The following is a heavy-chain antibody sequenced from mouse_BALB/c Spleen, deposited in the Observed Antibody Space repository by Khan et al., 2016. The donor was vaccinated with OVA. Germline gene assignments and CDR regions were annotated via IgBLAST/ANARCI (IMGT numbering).Heavy chain of an antibody. J-gene: IGHJ4*01. CDR3: ARSPFYAIAY. V-gene: IGHV1S127*01. CDR1: GYTFTSYW. Sequence: QVQLKESGPELVRPGASVKMSCKASGYTFTSYWMHWVKQRPGQGLEWIGMIDHSNSETRLNQKVKDTATLNVDKTAKTAYRQISSLNSEDSAVYYCARSPFYAIAYLGHGTSFAVSS. CDR2: IDHSNSET.